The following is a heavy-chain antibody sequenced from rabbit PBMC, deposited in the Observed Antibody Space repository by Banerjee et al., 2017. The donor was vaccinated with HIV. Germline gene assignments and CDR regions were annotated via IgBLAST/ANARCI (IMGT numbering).Heavy chain of an antibody. CDR1: GFYFSSSYW. Sequence: EQLEESGGDMVKPEGSLTLTCAASGFYFSSSYWICWVCQAPGKGLEWIACIHVGTSGSTYYASWAKGRFTISKPSSTTVTLQMTSLTAADTATYFCARKLSLWGPGTLFTVS. J-gene: IGHJ4*01. CDR3: ARKLSL. D-gene: IGHD6-1*01. CDR2: IHVGTSGST. V-gene: IGHV1S45*01.